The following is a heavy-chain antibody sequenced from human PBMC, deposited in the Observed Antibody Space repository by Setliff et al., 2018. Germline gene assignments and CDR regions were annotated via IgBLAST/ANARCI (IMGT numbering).Heavy chain of an antibody. CDR2: ISPAGST. CDR1: GGSGSFSAYY. J-gene: IGHJ4*02. CDR3: ATSGFCGAGSCFSFDD. Sequence: SETLSLTCGVSGGSGSFSAYYWSWIRQPPGKGLEWIGEISPAGSTIYNPSLRGRVTMSVDTSNKRFSLNLTSVTAADTAVYYCATSGFCGAGSCFSFDDWGQGALVTVSS. V-gene: IGHV4-34*01. D-gene: IGHD2-15*01.